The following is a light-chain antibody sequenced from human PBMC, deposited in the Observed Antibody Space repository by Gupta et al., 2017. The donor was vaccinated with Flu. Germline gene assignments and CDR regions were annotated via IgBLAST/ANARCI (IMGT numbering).Light chain of an antibody. CDR3: TQGKPSGT. J-gene: IGKJ1*01. Sequence: DVVLTQSPLSLPVIFGQPASISCRSSQSLVHRNGNTYLTWFQQRPGQSPRRIIYRGSNRDSGGTDGFSGSGEANDFTRKSSRGEDEDGGGYYGTQGKPSGTFGQGTXVEIK. V-gene: IGKV2-30*02. CDR2: RGS. CDR1: QSLVHRNGNTY.